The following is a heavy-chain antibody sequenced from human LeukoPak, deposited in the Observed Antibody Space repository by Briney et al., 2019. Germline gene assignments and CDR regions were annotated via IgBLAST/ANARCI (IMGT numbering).Heavy chain of an antibody. CDR2: IYSGGST. CDR3: AKARLLYFDY. J-gene: IGHJ4*02. CDR1: GLTFSSYK. D-gene: IGHD5-18*01. Sequence: GGSLRLSCAASGLTFSSYKMHWVRQAPGKGLEWVSVIYSGGSTYYADSVKGRFTISRDNSKNTLYLQMNSLRAEDTAVYYCAKARLLYFDYWGQGTLVTVSS. V-gene: IGHV3-53*01.